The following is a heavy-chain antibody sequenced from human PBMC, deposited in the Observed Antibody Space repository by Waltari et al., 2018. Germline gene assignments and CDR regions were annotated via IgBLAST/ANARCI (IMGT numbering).Heavy chain of an antibody. J-gene: IGHJ4*02. V-gene: IGHV6-1*01. CDR2: TYYRSKWFN. CDR1: PSNRAA. CDR3: ARGNLYFDY. Sequence: PSNRAAWNWIRQSPSRGLEWLGRTYYRSKWFNQYAVSVKSRITINPDTSKNQFSLQLNSVTPEDTAVYYCARGNLYFDYWGQGTLVTVSS.